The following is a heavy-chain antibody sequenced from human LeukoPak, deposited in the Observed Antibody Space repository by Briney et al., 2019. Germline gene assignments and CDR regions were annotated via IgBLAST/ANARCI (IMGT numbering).Heavy chain of an antibody. Sequence: WASVKVSCKASGYTFTGYYMHWVRQAPGQGLEWMGWINPNSGGTNYAQKFQGRVTMTRDTSISTAYMELSRLRSDDTAVYYCARVGRITIFGVDYFDYWGQGTLVTVSS. CDR2: INPNSGGT. D-gene: IGHD3-3*01. J-gene: IGHJ4*02. V-gene: IGHV1-2*02. CDR3: ARVGRITIFGVDYFDY. CDR1: GYTFTGYY.